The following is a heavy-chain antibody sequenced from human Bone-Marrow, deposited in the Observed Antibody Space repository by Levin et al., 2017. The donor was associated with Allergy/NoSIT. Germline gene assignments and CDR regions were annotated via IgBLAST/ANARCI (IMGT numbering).Heavy chain of an antibody. CDR1: GYSISSDYY. CDR2: IHESGTT. J-gene: IGHJ6*03. CDR3: AGEYYMDV. V-gene: IGHV4-38-2*02. Sequence: SETLSLTCAVSGYSISSDYYWGWIRQPPGKGLEWIGNIHESGTTKYNPSLKSRVTISVDTSKNQFSLQLNSVTAADTAVYFCAGEYYMDVWGKGTTVTVSS.